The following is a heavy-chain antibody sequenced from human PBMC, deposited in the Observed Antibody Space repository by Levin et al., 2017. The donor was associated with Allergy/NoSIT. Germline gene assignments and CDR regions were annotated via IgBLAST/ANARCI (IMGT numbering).Heavy chain of an antibody. V-gene: IGHV3-30*18. CDR1: GFTFSSYG. D-gene: IGHD4-17*01. CDR2: ISYDGSNK. CDR3: AKGATVTKYYYYYMDV. J-gene: IGHJ6*03. Sequence: PGGSLRLSCAASGFTFSSYGMHWVRQAPGKGLEWVAVISYDGSNKYYADSVKGRFTISRDNSKNTLYLQMNSLRAEDTAVYYCAKGATVTKYYYYYMDVWGKGTTVTVSS.